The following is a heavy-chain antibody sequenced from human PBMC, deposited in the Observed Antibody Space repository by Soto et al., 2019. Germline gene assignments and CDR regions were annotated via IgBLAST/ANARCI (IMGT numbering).Heavy chain of an antibody. D-gene: IGHD5-12*01. Sequence: EVQLVESGGGLVQPGGSLRLSCAASGFTFTDYWITWVRQAPGKGLEWVASIKEDGSQKYYMDSVKGRFTLSRDNAENSLYMQMNSLSVEDSAVYYCAREVRGPRSSWGQGTLVTVSS. CDR3: AREVRGPRSS. V-gene: IGHV3-7*01. CDR1: GFTFTDYW. J-gene: IGHJ5*02. CDR2: IKEDGSQK.